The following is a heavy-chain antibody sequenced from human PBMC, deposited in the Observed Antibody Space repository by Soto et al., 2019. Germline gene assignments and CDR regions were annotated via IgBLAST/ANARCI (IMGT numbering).Heavy chain of an antibody. V-gene: IGHV4-59*01. Sequence: QVQLQESGPGLVKPSETLSLTCTVSGDSISDYYWSWIREPPGKGLEWIGYIYYSGSTNYNPSLKRRVTVSVDRSKNQFSLKRSSVTAADTAVYYCAREGRRSFRFREYYYGMDVWGQGTTVTVSS. CDR3: AREGRRSFRFREYYYGMDV. D-gene: IGHD6-6*01. CDR2: IYYSGST. CDR1: GDSISDYY. J-gene: IGHJ6*02.